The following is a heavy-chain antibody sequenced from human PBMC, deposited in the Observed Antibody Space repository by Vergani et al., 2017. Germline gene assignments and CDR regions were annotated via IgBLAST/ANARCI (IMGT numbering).Heavy chain of an antibody. J-gene: IGHJ1*01. D-gene: IGHD1-26*01. CDR1: GFTFSSYG. Sequence: QVQLVESGGGVVQPGRSLRLSCAASGFTFSSYGMHWVRQAPGKGLEWVAVIWYDGSNKYYADSVKGRFTISRDNAKNSLYLQMNSLRAEDTAVYYCARPPPYSGSKGSEYFQHWGQGTLVTVSS. CDR3: ARPPPYSGSKGSEYFQH. CDR2: IWYDGSNK. V-gene: IGHV3-33*01.